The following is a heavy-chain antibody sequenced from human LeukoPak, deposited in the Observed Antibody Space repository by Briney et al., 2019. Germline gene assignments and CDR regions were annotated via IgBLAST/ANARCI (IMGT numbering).Heavy chain of an antibody. CDR2: MNPNSGNT. V-gene: IGHV1-8*01. CDR3: ARSPQSGMDV. CDR1: GNTFPSYD. J-gene: IGHJ6*02. Sequence: GASVKVSCRASGNTFPSYDINWGRQATGQGLEWMGWMNPNSGNTGYAQKFQGRVTMTRNTSISTAYMELSSLRSEDTAVYYCARSPQSGMDVWGQGTTVTVSS.